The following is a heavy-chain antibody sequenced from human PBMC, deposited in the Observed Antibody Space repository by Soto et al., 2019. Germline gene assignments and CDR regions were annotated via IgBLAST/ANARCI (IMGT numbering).Heavy chain of an antibody. CDR3: AIDDDYVWGSYRPP. CDR2: ISAYNGNT. J-gene: IGHJ5*02. D-gene: IGHD3-16*02. V-gene: IGHV1-18*01. CDR1: GYTFTSYG. Sequence: ASVKVSCKASGYTFTSYGISWVRQAPGQGLEWMGWISAYNGNTNYAQKLQGRVTMTTDTSTSTAYMELRSLRSDDTAVYYCAIDDDYVWGSYRPPWGQGTLVTVS.